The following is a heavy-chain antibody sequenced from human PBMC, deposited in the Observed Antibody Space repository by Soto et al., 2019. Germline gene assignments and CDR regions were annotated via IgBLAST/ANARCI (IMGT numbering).Heavy chain of an antibody. CDR1: GFTFSSYA. CDR3: AKAFTGYSGQSDFDY. D-gene: IGHD5-12*01. V-gene: IGHV3-23*01. Sequence: PGGSLRLSCAASGFTFSSYAMSWVRQAPGKGLEWVSAISGSGGSTYYADSVKGRFTISRDNSKNTLYLQMNSLRAEDTAVYYCAKAFTGYSGQSDFDYWGQGTLVTVSS. CDR2: ISGSGGST. J-gene: IGHJ4*02.